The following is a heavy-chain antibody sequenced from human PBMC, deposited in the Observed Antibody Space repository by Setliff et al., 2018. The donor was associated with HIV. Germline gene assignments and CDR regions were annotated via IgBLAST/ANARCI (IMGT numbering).Heavy chain of an antibody. J-gene: IGHJ1*01. CDR2: ISAYSGKT. D-gene: IGHD6-19*01. CDR3: ATDPPGEQWLITPSGYFQN. Sequence: ASVMVSCKASGYTFIRYGISWVRQAPGQGLEWMGWISAYSGKTNYAQKFQGRVTMTTDTSTGTAYMELRSLRSDDTAVYYCATDPPGEQWLITPSGYFQNWGQGTLVTVSS. CDR1: GYTFIRYG. V-gene: IGHV1-18*01.